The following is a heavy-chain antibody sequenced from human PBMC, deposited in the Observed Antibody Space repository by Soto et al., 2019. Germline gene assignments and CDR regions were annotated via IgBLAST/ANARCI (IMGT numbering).Heavy chain of an antibody. D-gene: IGHD5-18*01. Sequence: QVQLVQSGAEVKKPVASVKVSCKASGYTFTSYYMHWVRQAPGQGLEWMGIINPSGGSTSYAQKFQGRVTMTRDTSTSTVYMELSSLRSEDTAVYYCARVYPSDTRYGYVGNNWFDPWGQGTLVTVSS. V-gene: IGHV1-46*03. J-gene: IGHJ5*02. CDR3: ARVYPSDTRYGYVGNNWFDP. CDR2: INPSGGST. CDR1: GYTFTSYY.